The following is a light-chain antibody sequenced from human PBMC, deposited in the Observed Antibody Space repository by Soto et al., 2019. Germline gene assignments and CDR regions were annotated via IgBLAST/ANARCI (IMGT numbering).Light chain of an antibody. CDR1: QSVSGNY. J-gene: IGKJ1*01. CDR2: GAS. Sequence: EIVLTQSPGTLSFSPGEIATLSCSASQSVSGNYLAWYQQKPGQAPRLLMSGASNRATGIPDRFSGSGSGTDFTLTISSLEPEDFAVYYCQKRSNWPRKFGQGTKVDIK. V-gene: IGKV3D-20*02. CDR3: QKRSNWPRK.